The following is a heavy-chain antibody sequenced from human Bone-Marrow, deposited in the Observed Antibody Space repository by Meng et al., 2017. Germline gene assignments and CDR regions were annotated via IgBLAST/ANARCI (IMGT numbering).Heavy chain of an antibody. CDR1: GYTFTSYG. V-gene: IGHV1-69*06. J-gene: IGHJ2*01. D-gene: IGHD2-21*02. CDR2: IIPIFGTA. Sequence: SVKVSCKASGYTFTSYGISWVRQAPGQGLEWMGGIIPIFGTANYAQKFQGRVTITADKSTSTAYMELSSLRSEDTAVYYCAINGCGGDCQSTKKRSLNPYWYFDLWGRGTLVTVSS. CDR3: AINGCGGDCQSTKKRSLNPYWYFDL.